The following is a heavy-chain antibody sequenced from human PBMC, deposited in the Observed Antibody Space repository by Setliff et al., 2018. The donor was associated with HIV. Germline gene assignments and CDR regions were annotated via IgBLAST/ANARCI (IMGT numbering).Heavy chain of an antibody. Sequence: SETLSLTCAVSDGSFSGYSWTWLRQPPGKALEWIGHINDNGGANYNPSLTTRATISVATPKNQFFLELTSVTAADTAVYYCARGRYNGDSYSGGFYYFDHWDQGSLVTVSS. V-gene: IGHV4-34*01. CDR1: DGSFSGYS. J-gene: IGHJ4*02. D-gene: IGHD1-1*01. CDR2: INDNGGA. CDR3: ARGRYNGDSYSGGFYYFDH.